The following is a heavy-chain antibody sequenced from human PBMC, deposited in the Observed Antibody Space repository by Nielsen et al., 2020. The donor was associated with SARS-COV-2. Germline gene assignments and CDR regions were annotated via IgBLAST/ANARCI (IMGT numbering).Heavy chain of an antibody. CDR1: GGSFSGYY. CDR2: INHSGST. V-gene: IGHV4-34*01. J-gene: IGHJ6*02. CDR3: ARDTLAGITIFGVVTHYGMDV. D-gene: IGHD3-3*01. Sequence: SETLSLTCAVYGGSFSGYYWSWIRQPPGKGLEWSGEINHSGSTNYNPSLKSRVTISVDTSKNQFSLKLSSVTAADTAVYYCARDTLAGITIFGVVTHYGMDVWGQGTTVTVSS.